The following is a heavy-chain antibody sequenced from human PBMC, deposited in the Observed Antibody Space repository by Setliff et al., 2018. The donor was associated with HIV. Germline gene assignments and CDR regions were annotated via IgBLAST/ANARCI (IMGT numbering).Heavy chain of an antibody. CDR2: IYTSGST. J-gene: IGHJ4*02. CDR1: GGSISNHY. CDR3: ARARPGIAEAGTLFDY. V-gene: IGHV4-4*07. Sequence: PSETLSLTCTVSGGSISNHYWGWIRQPPGKGLEWIGRIYTSGSTNYNPSLKSRVTMSVDTSKNQFSLKLSSVTAADTAVYYCARARPGIAEAGTLFDYWGQGTLVTVSS. D-gene: IGHD6-19*01.